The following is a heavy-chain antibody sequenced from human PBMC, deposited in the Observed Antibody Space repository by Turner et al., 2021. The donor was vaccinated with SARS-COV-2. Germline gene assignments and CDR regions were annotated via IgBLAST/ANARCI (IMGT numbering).Heavy chain of an antibody. CDR1: GFTFSSYA. Sequence: QVQLVESGGGVVQPGRSLRLSCSASGFTFSSYAMNWGRQAPGKGLEWVAVISYDGSNKYYADSVKGRFTISRDNSKNTLYLQMNSLRAEDTAVYYCAGIQSYDRSDYYGMDVWGQGTTVTVSS. CDR2: ISYDGSNK. J-gene: IGHJ6*02. V-gene: IGHV3-30-3*01. D-gene: IGHD3-22*01. CDR3: AGIQSYDRSDYYGMDV.